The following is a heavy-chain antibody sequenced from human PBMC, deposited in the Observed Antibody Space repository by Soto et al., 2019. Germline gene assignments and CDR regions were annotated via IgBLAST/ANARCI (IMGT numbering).Heavy chain of an antibody. D-gene: IGHD6-19*01. CDR2: ISWNSGSI. CDR1: GFTFDDYA. Sequence: PGGSLRLSCAASGFTFDDYAMHWVRQAPGKGLEWVSGISWNSGSIGYADSVKGRFTISRDNAKNSLYLQMNSLRAEDTALYYCAKDIQGGWYPVGNWFDPWGQGTLVTVSS. CDR3: AKDIQGGWYPVGNWFDP. J-gene: IGHJ5*02. V-gene: IGHV3-9*01.